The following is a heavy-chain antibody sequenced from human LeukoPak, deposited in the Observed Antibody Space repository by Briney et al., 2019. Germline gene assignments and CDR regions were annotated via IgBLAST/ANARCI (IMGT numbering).Heavy chain of an antibody. CDR1: GGSFSGYY. V-gene: IGHV4-34*01. D-gene: IGHD3-22*01. CDR2: INHSGST. J-gene: IGHJ4*02. Sequence: SETLSLTCAVYGGSFSGYYWSWIRQPPGKGLEWIGEINHSGSTNYNPSLKSRVTISVDTSKNQFSLKLSSVTAADTAVYYCARGVERYYDSSGYYDYWGQGTLVTVSS. CDR3: ARGVERYYDSSGYYDY.